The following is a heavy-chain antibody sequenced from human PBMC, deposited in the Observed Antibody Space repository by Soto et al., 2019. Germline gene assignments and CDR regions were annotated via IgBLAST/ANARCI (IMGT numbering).Heavy chain of an antibody. CDR2: IIPIFGTA. CDR1: GGTFSSYA. D-gene: IGHD6-13*01. V-gene: IGHV1-69*01. Sequence: QVQLVQSGAEVKKPGSSVKVSCKASGGTFSSYAISWVRQAPGQGLEWMGGIIPIFGTANYAQKFQGRVTITADESTSTAYMELSSLRSADTAVYYCAMSSSWYLDYYYYYGMDVWGQGTTVTVSS. J-gene: IGHJ6*02. CDR3: AMSSSWYLDYYYYYGMDV.